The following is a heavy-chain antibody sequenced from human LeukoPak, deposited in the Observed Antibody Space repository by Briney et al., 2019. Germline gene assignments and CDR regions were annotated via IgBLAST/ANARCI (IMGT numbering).Heavy chain of an antibody. CDR2: ISIHNGLT. J-gene: IGHJ4*02. D-gene: IGHD3-22*01. CDR3: ARDMRHYRNYDSSGYYYNFEY. CDR1: GYIFTSYG. V-gene: IGHV1-18*01. Sequence: GASVTVSCKASGYIFTSYGISWVRQAPGQGLEWMGWISIHNGLTRYSQKFQGRVTMTRDTSTSTAYMDLRSLRADDTAVYYCARDMRHYRNYDSSGYYYNFEYWGQGTLVTVSS.